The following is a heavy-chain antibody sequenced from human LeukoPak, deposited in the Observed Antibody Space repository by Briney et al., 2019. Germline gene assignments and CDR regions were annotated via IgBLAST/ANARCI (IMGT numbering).Heavy chain of an antibody. CDR3: AKDAYNWNGYYSDS. V-gene: IGHV3-23*01. Sequence: GGSLRLSCAASGFTFSTYAMSWVRQAPGKGLEWVSAISGSGGSTNYADSVKGRVTMSRDNSKNTVYLQMSSLRAEDTAIYYCAKDAYNWNGYYSDSWGRGTLVTVSS. J-gene: IGHJ4*02. CDR2: ISGSGGST. CDR1: GFTFSTYA. D-gene: IGHD1-1*01.